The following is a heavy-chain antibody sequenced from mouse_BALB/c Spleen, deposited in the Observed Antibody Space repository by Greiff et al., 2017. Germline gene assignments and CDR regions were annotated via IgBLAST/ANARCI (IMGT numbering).Heavy chain of an antibody. J-gene: IGHJ4*01. CDR3: TRAHYGYDDYAMDY. Sequence: EVQLQESGTVLARPGASVKMSCKASGYTFTSYWMHWVKQRPGQGLEWIGAIYPGNSDTSYNQKFKGKAKLTAVTSTSTAYMELSSLTNEDSAVYYCTRAHYGYDDYAMDYWGQGASVTVSS. D-gene: IGHD2-2*01. V-gene: IGHV1-5*01. CDR2: IYPGNSDT. CDR1: GYTFTSYW.